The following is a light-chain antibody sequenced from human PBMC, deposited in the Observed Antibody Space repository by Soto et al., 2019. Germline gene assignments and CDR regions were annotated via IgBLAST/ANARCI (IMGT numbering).Light chain of an antibody. J-gene: IGKJ1*01. V-gene: IGKV3-20*01. CDR3: QEYGSSPWT. CDR2: AAS. CDR1: QSVTSTH. Sequence: EIVLTQSPGTLSLSPGERATLSCRASQSVTSTHLAWYQQKPGQAPRLLIYAASSRATGIPDGFSGSGSGTGVTLCISRLEPEDFAVYFCQEYGSSPWTFGQGTKVEIK.